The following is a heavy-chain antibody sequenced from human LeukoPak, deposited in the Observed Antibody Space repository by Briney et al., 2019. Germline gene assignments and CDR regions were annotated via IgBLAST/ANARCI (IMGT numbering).Heavy chain of an antibody. Sequence: ASVKVSCKASGYTFTGYYMHWVRQAPGQGLEWMGWINPNSGGTNYAQKFQGRVTMTRGTSISTAYMELSRLRSGDTAVYYCAGWRYYYDSSGYYYRNQYGMDVWGQGTTVTVSS. J-gene: IGHJ6*02. CDR2: INPNSGGT. D-gene: IGHD3-22*01. CDR1: GYTFTGYY. CDR3: AGWRYYYDSSGYYYRNQYGMDV. V-gene: IGHV1-2*02.